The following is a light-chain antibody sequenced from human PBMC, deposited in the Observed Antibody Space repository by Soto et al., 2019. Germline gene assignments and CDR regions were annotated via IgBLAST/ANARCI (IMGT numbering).Light chain of an antibody. V-gene: IGLV3-21*04. CDR2: YDN. J-gene: IGLJ2*01. CDR3: QVWDSSSDHVI. CDR1: NIGGKS. Sequence: SYELTQPPSVSVAPGKTARITCGGNNIGGKSVHWYQQKPGQAPVLVIYYDNDRPSGIPERFSGSNSGNTATLTISRVEAGDEADYYCQVWDSSSDHVIFGGGTKVTVL.